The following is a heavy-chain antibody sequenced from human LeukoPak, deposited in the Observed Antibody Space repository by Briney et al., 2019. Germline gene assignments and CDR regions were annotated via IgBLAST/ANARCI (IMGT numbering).Heavy chain of an antibody. CDR2: INSDGSST. D-gene: IGHD1-26*01. Sequence: GGSLRLSCAASGFTFSSYWMHWVRQAPGKGLVWVSRINSDGSSTSYADSVKGRFTISRDNAKNTLYLQMNSLKSEDTAVYYCTRGRRATHDYWGQGTLVTVSS. CDR3: TRGRRATHDY. CDR1: GFTFSSYW. J-gene: IGHJ4*02. V-gene: IGHV3-74*01.